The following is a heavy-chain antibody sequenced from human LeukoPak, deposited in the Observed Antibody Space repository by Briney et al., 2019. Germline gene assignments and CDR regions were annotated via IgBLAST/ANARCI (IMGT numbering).Heavy chain of an antibody. J-gene: IGHJ4*02. CDR1: GFTFSSYA. Sequence: PGGSLRLSCAASGFTFSSYAMTWVRQAPGKGLEWVSAISSSGGSTYYADSVKGRFTISRDNSKNTQYLQMNSLRAEDTAVYYCAKGNGHIVVVTAISWGQGTLVTVSS. CDR2: ISSSGGST. CDR3: AKGNGHIVVVTAIS. V-gene: IGHV3-23*01. D-gene: IGHD2-21*02.